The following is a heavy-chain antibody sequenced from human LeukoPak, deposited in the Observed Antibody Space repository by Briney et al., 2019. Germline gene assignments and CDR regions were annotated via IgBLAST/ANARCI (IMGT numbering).Heavy chain of an antibody. CDR3: ARGKYSFDY. CDR1: GFTFSDSY. Sequence: GGSLRLSCAASGFTFSDSYMSWIRQAPGKGLEYISYISSSGSTIYYADSVKGRFTLSRDNAKNSLSLEMNSLRAEDTAVYYCARGKYSFDYWGQGTLVAVSS. CDR2: ISSSGSTI. J-gene: IGHJ4*02. V-gene: IGHV3-11*01.